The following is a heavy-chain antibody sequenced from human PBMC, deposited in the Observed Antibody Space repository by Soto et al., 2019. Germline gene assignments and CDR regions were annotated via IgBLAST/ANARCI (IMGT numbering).Heavy chain of an antibody. Sequence: QVQLVESGGGVVQPGRSLRLSCAASGFTFSSYGMHWVRQAPGKGLEWVAVIWYDGSNKYYADSVKGRFTISRDNSKNTLYLQMNSMRAEDTAVYYCARELVTPYYYYGMDVRGQGTTITVSS. CDR1: GFTFSSYG. CDR3: ARELVTPYYYYGMDV. V-gene: IGHV3-33*01. D-gene: IGHD2-21*02. CDR2: IWYDGSNK. J-gene: IGHJ6*02.